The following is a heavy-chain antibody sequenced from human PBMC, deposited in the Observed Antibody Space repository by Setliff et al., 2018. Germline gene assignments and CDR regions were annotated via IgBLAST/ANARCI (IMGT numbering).Heavy chain of an antibody. CDR2: INAGNGNT. V-gene: IGHV1-3*01. CDR3: ARGGIAAAGTPPSTENFDC. D-gene: IGHD6-13*01. Sequence: ASVKVSCKASGYTFTSYAMHWVRQAPGQRLEWMGWINAGNGNTKYSQKFQGRVTITRDTSASTAYMELSSLRSEDTAVYYCARGGIAAAGTPPSTENFDCWGQGTLVTVSS. J-gene: IGHJ4*02. CDR1: GYTFTSYA.